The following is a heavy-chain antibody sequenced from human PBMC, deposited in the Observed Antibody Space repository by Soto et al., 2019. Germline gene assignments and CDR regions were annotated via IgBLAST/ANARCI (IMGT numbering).Heavy chain of an antibody. D-gene: IGHD2-2*01. CDR1: GGSFSGYY. Sequence: QVQLQQWGAGLLKPSETLSLTCAVYGGSFSGYYWSWIRQPPGKGLEWIGEINHSGSTNYNPSLKSRVTISVDTSKNQFSLKLSSVTAADTAVYYCARGVIVVVPARGWFDPWGQGTLVTVSS. V-gene: IGHV4-34*01. CDR3: ARGVIVVVPARGWFDP. CDR2: INHSGST. J-gene: IGHJ5*02.